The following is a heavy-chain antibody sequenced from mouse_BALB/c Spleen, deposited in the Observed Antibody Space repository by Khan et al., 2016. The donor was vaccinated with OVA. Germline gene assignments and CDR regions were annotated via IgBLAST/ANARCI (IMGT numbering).Heavy chain of an antibody. CDR2: ISYSGST. D-gene: IGHD1-2*01. CDR3: AIRIFSIHYYGRYFEY. V-gene: IGHV3-2*02. Sequence: EVQLQESGPGLVKPSQSLSLTCTFTGFSITSDYAWNWIRQFPGNKLEWMGYISYSGSTSYNPSPKSHFSITRDTTKNQFFLQSNPVHTEDTAKYYCAIRIFSIHYYGRYFEYWGQGTTLTVSS. J-gene: IGHJ2*01. CDR1: GFSITSDYA.